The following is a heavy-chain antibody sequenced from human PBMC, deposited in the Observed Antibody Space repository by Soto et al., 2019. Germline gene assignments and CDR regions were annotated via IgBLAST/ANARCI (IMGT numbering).Heavy chain of an antibody. D-gene: IGHD3-10*01. CDR1: GFTFSSYS. Sequence: GGSLRLSCAASGFTFSSYSMNWVRQAPGKGLEWVSYISSSSSTIYYADSVKGRFTISRDNAKNSLYLQMNSLRAEDTAVYYCARNPLWFGEFNPLRQDYFDYWGQGTLVTVSS. CDR3: ARNPLWFGEFNPLRQDYFDY. V-gene: IGHV3-48*01. CDR2: ISSSSSTI. J-gene: IGHJ4*02.